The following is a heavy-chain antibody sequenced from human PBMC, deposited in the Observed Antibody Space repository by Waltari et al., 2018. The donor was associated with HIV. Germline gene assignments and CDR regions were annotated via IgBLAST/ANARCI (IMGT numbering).Heavy chain of an antibody. Sequence: VQLVESGGGVVQPGGSLRLSCGASGFSFTLYAIHWGRQAPGRGLEWCAVVSPYGSDKFFGVSVTGRVTIYRDNSKNTVSLQMHSLRVKDTATYFCVKDGCSSGWCFDYWGQGTLVTVSS. V-gene: IGHV3-30*18. CDR3: VKDGCSSGWCFDY. D-gene: IGHD6-19*01. CDR1: GFSFTLYA. CDR2: VSPYGSDK. J-gene: IGHJ4*02.